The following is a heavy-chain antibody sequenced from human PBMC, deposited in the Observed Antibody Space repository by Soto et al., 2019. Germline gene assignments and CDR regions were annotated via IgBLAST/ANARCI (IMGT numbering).Heavy chain of an antibody. Sequence: QVQLVQSGPEMKKPGSAVKVSCKASGGTFNTYAMNWVRQVPGQGLEWMGGIFPMFDVPRYAQKFQGRVTITLDESSTIAYMDLSSLRFDDTAVYYCARSVGSGGVIGGFDYLGQGTLVSV. V-gene: IGHV1-69*19. CDR1: GGTFNTYA. J-gene: IGHJ4*02. D-gene: IGHD3-16*02. CDR2: IFPMFDVP. CDR3: ARSVGSGGVIGGFDY.